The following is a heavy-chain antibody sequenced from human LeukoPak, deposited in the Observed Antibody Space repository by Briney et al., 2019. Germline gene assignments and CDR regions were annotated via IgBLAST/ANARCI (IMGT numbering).Heavy chain of an antibody. CDR3: AGEVQKYYYYHMDV. Sequence: ASVKVSCKASEGTFSAYTVSWVRQAPGQGLEWMGGIIPMFRKPNYAQKFQGRVTITTDESTSTAYIELSSLRSEDTAVYYCAGEVQKYYYYHMDVWGKGTTVTVSS. CDR2: IIPMFRKP. V-gene: IGHV1-69*05. CDR1: EGTFSAYT. J-gene: IGHJ6*03. D-gene: IGHD1-1*01.